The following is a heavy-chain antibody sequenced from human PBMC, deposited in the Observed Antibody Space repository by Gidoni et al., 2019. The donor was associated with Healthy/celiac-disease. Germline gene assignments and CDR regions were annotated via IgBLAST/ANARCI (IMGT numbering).Heavy chain of an antibody. D-gene: IGHD1-26*01. V-gene: IGHV3-23*01. CDR3: AKDSQPYSGSYYVSDWFDP. CDR1: GFTFSSYA. CDR2: ISGSGGNK. Sequence: EVQLLESGGGLVQPGGSLRLSCAASGFTFSSYAMSWVRQAPGTGLEWVATISGSGGNKYYADSVKGRFTISRDNSKSTLYLQMNSLRAEDTALYYCAKDSQPYSGSYYVSDWFDPWGQGTLVTVSS. J-gene: IGHJ5*02.